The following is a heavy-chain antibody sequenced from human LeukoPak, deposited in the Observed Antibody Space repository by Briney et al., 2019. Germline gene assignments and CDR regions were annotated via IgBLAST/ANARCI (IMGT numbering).Heavy chain of an antibody. CDR1: GFTFDGYG. J-gene: IGHJ4*02. Sequence: PGGSLRLSCVASGFTFDGYGMGWVRQAPGKGLEWVSGINWNGGSTGYVDSVKGRFTIYRDNAKNLLYLQMNSLRVEDTALYYCARDGYGYSYDYWGQGTLVTVSS. D-gene: IGHD5-18*01. CDR3: ARDGYGYSYDY. CDR2: INWNGGST. V-gene: IGHV3-20*04.